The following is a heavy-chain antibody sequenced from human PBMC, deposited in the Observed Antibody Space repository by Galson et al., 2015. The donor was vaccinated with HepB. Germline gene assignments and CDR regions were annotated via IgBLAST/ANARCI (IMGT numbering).Heavy chain of an antibody. J-gene: IGHJ4*02. CDR3: ARGEEAGTYYYDSSGYFDY. D-gene: IGHD3-22*01. CDR2: ISYDGSNK. Sequence: SLRLSCAASGFTFSSYAMHWVRQAPGKGLEWVAVISYDGSNKYYADPVKGRFTISRDNSKNTLYLQMNSLRAEDTAVYYCARGEEAGTYYYDSSGYFDYWGQGTLVTVSS. CDR1: GFTFSSYA. V-gene: IGHV3-30*04.